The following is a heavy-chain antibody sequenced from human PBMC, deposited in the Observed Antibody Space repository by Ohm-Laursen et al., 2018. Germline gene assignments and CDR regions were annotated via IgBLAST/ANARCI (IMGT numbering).Heavy chain of an antibody. D-gene: IGHD2-2*02. CDR1: GFTFSSHG. Sequence: SLRLSCTASGFTFSSHGINWVRQAPGKGLEWVSAITSSGSSTYYADSVKGRFTISRDNSKNTLFLQMNSLRAEDTAAYYCAKYCTNSGCYTASYYGMDVWGQGTTVTVSS. CDR3: AKYCTNSGCYTASYYGMDV. CDR2: ITSSGSST. V-gene: IGHV3-23*01. J-gene: IGHJ6*02.